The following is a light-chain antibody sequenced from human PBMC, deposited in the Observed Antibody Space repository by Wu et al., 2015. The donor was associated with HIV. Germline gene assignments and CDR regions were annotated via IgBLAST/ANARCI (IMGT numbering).Light chain of an antibody. CDR2: GAS. J-gene: IGKJ4*01. CDR1: QSVSSD. V-gene: IGKV3-15*01. CDR3: QQYDSWPLT. Sequence: EIVMTQSPATLSVSPGERVTLVCRASQSVSSDLAWYQQKPGQAPRLLIHGASTRATGVSARFSGSGSGIDFILTITSMQSEDVAVYFCQQYDSWPLTFGGGTKVEI.